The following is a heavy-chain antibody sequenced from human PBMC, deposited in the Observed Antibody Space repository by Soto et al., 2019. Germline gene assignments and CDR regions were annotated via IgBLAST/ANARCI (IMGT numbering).Heavy chain of an antibody. Sequence: VRLSCAGSGFTFRTHTLVWVRQAPGKGLEWVSSISSGGTYLEYAHSVKGRFAISRDDAKDSVFLQMNSLKTDDTAVYYCVKGGEDITSPYGMDVWGQGTTVTVSS. CDR1: GFTFRTHT. CDR3: VKGGEDITSPYGMDV. D-gene: IGHD3-16*01. V-gene: IGHV3-21*06. J-gene: IGHJ6*02. CDR2: ISSGGTYL.